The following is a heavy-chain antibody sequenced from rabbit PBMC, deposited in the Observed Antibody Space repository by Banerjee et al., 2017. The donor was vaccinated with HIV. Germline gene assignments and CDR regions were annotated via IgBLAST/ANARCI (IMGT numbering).Heavy chain of an antibody. CDR2: IYAGSSGST. CDR3: ARDLAGVIGWNFNL. D-gene: IGHD4-1*01. V-gene: IGHV1S45*01. Sequence: QEQLEESGGDLVKPEGSLTLTCTASGFSFSNKYVMCWVRQAPGKGLEWIACIYAGSSGSTYYASWAKGRFTISKTSSTTVTLQMTSLTAADTATYLCARDLAGVIGWNFNLWGPGPLVTVS. CDR1: GFSFSNKYV. J-gene: IGHJ4*01.